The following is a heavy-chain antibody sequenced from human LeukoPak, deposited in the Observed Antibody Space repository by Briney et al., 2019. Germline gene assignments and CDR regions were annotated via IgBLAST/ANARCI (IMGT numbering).Heavy chain of an antibody. CDR3: ADTLGYSSGWYVY. V-gene: IGHV3-23*01. D-gene: IGHD6-19*01. Sequence: GGSLRLSCAASGFTFSSYAMSWVRQAPGKGLEWVSAISGSGGSTYYADSVKGRFTISIDNSKNTLYVQMNSLRAEDTAVYYCADTLGYSSGWYVYWGQGPLVTVSS. J-gene: IGHJ4*02. CDR2: ISGSGGST. CDR1: GFTFSSYA.